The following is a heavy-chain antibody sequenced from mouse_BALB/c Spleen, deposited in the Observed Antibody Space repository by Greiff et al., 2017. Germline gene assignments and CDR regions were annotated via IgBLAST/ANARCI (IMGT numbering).Heavy chain of an antibody. CDR1: GFTFSSFG. V-gene: IGHV5-17*02. J-gene: IGHJ2*01. Sequence: EVKVVESGGGLVQPGGSRKLSCAASGFTFSSFGMHWVRQAPEKGLEWVAYISSGSSTIYYADTVKGRFTISRDNPKNTLFLQMTSLRSEDTAMYYCARSGVLRLLYFDYWGQGTTLTVSS. CDR3: ARSGVLRLLYFDY. CDR2: ISSGSSTI. D-gene: IGHD1-2*01.